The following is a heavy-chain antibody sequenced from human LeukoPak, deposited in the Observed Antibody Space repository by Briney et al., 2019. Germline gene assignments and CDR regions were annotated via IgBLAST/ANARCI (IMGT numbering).Heavy chain of an antibody. J-gene: IGHJ1*01. V-gene: IGHV3-30*18. CDR2: ISYDGSNK. CDR1: GFTFSSYG. Sequence: GGSLRLSCAASGFTFSSYGMHWVRQAPGKGLEWVAVISYDGSNKYYADSVKGRFTISRDNSKNTLYLQMNSLRAEDTAVYYCAKDLRGYYDSSGYQHWGQGTLVTVSS. CDR3: AKDLRGYYDSSGYQH. D-gene: IGHD3-22*01.